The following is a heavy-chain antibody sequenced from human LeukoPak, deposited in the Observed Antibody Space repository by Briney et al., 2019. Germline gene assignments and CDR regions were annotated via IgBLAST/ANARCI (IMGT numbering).Heavy chain of an antibody. CDR3: ARGTTIASCDY. Sequence: SETLSLTCAVSGYSISSGYYWVWIGQPPGKGLEWIGSIYHRGSTYYNPSLKSRVIISLDTSKNQFSPELSSVTAAHTDVFFCARGTTIASCDYWGQGTLVTVSS. CDR2: IYHRGST. CDR1: GYSISSGYY. J-gene: IGHJ4*02. D-gene: IGHD1-1*01. V-gene: IGHV4-38-2*01.